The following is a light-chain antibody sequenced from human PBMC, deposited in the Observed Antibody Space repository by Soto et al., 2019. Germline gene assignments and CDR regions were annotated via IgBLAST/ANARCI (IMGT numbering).Light chain of an antibody. Sequence: QSALTQPASVSESPGQSITISCTGTSSDVGGYNYVSWYQHHPGKAPKRMIHDVSNRPSGVSNRFSGSKSGNTASLTISGLQAEDEADYYCSSYIPNNSTYVFGTGTKLTVL. CDR2: DVS. J-gene: IGLJ1*01. CDR3: SSYIPNNSTYV. V-gene: IGLV2-14*03. CDR1: SSDVGGYNY.